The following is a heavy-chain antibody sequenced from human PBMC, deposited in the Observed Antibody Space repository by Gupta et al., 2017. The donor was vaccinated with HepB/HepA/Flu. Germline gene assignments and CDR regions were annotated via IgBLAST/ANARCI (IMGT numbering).Heavy chain of an antibody. CDR1: GGSINNYY. J-gene: IGHJ4*02. Sequence: QVQLQESGPGLVKPSETLSLTCIVSGGSINNYYWNWIRQSPGKGLEWIGYMYYSGNTDYNPSLKGRVTISLETAKRQFSLKLSSVTAADTAVYFCARGSEGGDGYNPTEAFDNWGPGTLVTVSS. D-gene: IGHD5-24*01. CDR3: ARGSEGGDGYNPTEAFDN. CDR2: MYYSGNT. V-gene: IGHV4-59*01.